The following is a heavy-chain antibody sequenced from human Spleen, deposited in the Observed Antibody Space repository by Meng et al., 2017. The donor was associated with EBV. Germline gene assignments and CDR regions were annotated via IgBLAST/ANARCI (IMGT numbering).Heavy chain of an antibody. CDR2: IGGIGGII. CDR3: AKSRGWDLLAWLDS. CDR1: CFSFNPYG. V-gene: IGHV3-23*04. J-gene: IGHJ5*01. Sequence: ELQCVDSGGGSGQAGGFPSPSSPVLCFSFNPYGVGWVRQAPGKGPEWVAGIGGIGGIINYADSVKGRFTISTDKSKNTLFLQMNSLRVEDTAIYYCAKSRGWDLLAWLDSWGHGTLVTVSS. D-gene: IGHD2-15*01.